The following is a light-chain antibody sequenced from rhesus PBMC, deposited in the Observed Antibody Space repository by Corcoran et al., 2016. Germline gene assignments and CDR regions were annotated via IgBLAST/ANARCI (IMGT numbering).Light chain of an antibody. CDR3: MQALEFPYS. J-gene: IGKJ2*01. Sequence: DIVMTQTPLSLPVTPGEPASISCRSSQSPLDSEDGNTYLDWYLQKPGQAPQLLIYEVSNRASGVPDRFSGSGSDTDFTLKISRVEAEDVGVYYCMQALEFPYSFGQGTKVEIK. CDR1: QSPLDSEDGNTY. CDR2: EVS. V-gene: IGKV2-104*02.